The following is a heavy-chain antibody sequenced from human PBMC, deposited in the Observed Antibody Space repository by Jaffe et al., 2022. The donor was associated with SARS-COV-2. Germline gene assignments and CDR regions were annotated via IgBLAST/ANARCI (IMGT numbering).Heavy chain of an antibody. Sequence: QVQLVQSGAEVKKPGSSVKVSCKASGGTFSSYAISWVRQAPGQGLEWMGGIIPIFGTANYAQKFQGRVTITADESTSTAYMELSSLRSEDTAVYYCARQKYYYDSSGSYYFDYWGQGTLVTVSS. D-gene: IGHD3-22*01. V-gene: IGHV1-69*01. CDR3: ARQKYYYDSSGSYYFDY. J-gene: IGHJ4*02. CDR2: IIPIFGTA. CDR1: GGTFSSYA.